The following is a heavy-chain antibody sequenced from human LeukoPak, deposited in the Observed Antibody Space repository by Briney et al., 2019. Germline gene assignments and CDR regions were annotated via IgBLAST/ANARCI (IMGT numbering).Heavy chain of an antibody. V-gene: IGHV1-18*01. CDR1: GYTFTSYG. J-gene: IGHJ4*02. CDR2: IGAYNGNT. CDR3: ARGLSYYYDSSGPLDY. D-gene: IGHD3-22*01. Sequence: ASVKVSCKASGYTFTSYGISWVRQAPGQGLEWMGWIGAYNGNTNYAQKLQGRVTMTTDTSTSTAYMELRSLRSDDTAVYYCARGLSYYYDSSGPLDYWGQGTLVTVSS.